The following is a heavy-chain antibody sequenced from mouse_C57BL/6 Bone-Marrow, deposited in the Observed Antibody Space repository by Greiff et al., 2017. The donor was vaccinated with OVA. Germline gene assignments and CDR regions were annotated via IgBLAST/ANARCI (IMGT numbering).Heavy chain of an antibody. D-gene: IGHD1-1*01. J-gene: IGHJ1*03. CDR3: AIDPSYYYGSSPPYFDV. V-gene: IGHV1-74*01. CDR2: IHPSDSDT. Sequence: QVQLQQPGAELVKPGASVKVSCKASGYTFTSYWMHWVKQRPGQGLEWIGRIHPSDSDTNYNQKFKGKATLTVDKSSSTAYMQLSSLTSDDSAVYYCAIDPSYYYGSSPPYFDVWGTGTTVTVSS. CDR1: GYTFTSYW.